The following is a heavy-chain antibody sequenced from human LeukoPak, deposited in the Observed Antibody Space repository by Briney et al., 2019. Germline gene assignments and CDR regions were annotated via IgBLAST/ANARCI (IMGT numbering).Heavy chain of an antibody. CDR3: ASSYSRDYFDY. D-gene: IGHD6-13*01. CDR2: IYYSGST. CDR1: GGSISSYY. J-gene: IGHJ4*02. Sequence: SETLSLTCTVSGGSISSYYGSWLRQPPGKGLEWIGYIYYSGSTNYNPSLKSRVTISVDTSKNQFSLKLSSVTAADTAVYYGASSYSRDYFDYWGQGTLVTVS. V-gene: IGHV4-59*01.